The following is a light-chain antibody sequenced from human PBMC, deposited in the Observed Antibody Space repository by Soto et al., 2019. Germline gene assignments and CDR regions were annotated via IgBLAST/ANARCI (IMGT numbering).Light chain of an antibody. J-gene: IGKJ5*01. CDR1: QSVSRR. V-gene: IGKV3-20*01. CDR2: GAS. CDR3: QHYGETPIT. Sequence: EIVLTQSPGTLSLSPGGRATLSCRASQSVSRRLAWYQHRPGQSPRLLISGASMRASGVPVRFSGSGSGTDFTLTISRLEPEDFAAYYCQHYGETPITFGLGTRLEIK.